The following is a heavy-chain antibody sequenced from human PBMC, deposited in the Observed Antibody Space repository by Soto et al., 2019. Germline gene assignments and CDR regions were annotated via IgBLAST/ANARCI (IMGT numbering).Heavy chain of an antibody. Sequence: GGSLRLSCAASGFTFSSYGMHWVRQAPGKGLEWVAVICYDGSNKYYADSVKGRFTISRDNSKNTLYLQMNSLRAEDTAVYYCARDGGYCSSTSCYYKTTYYYYGMDVWGQGTTVTVSS. J-gene: IGHJ6*02. V-gene: IGHV3-33*01. CDR3: ARDGGYCSSTSCYYKTTYYYYGMDV. D-gene: IGHD2-2*01. CDR2: ICYDGSNK. CDR1: GFTFSSYG.